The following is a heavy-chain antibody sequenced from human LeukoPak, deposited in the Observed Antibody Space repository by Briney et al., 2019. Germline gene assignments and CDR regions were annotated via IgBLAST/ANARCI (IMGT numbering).Heavy chain of an antibody. CDR3: ARVFVGYCSGGSCYPRLFDY. CDR1: GGSISSSSYY. D-gene: IGHD2-15*01. CDR2: IYHTGST. J-gene: IGHJ4*02. V-gene: IGHV4-39*07. Sequence: SETLSLTCPVAGGSISSSSYYWGWIRQPPGKGLEWIGRIYHTGSTYYNPSLKSRVTISVDTSKNQFSLKLSSVTAADTAVYYCARVFVGYCSGGSCYPRLFDYWGQGTLVTVSS.